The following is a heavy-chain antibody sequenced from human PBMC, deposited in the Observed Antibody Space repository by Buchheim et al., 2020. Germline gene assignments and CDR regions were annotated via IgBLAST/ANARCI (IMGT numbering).Heavy chain of an antibody. V-gene: IGHV3-30-3*01. CDR3: AKEPGATMISADY. D-gene: IGHD3-22*01. CDR1: GFTFSSYA. Sequence: QVQLVESGGGVVQPGRSLRLSCAASGFTFSSYAMHWVRQAPGKGLEWVAVISYDGSNKYYADSVKGRFTISRDNSKNTLYLQMNSLRAEDTAVYYCAKEPGATMISADYWGQGTL. CDR2: ISYDGSNK. J-gene: IGHJ4*02.